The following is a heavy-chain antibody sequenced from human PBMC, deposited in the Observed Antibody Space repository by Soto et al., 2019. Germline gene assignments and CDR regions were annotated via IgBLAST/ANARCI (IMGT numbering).Heavy chain of an antibody. CDR2: ISPDGSEK. V-gene: IGHV3-7*01. D-gene: IGHD1-1*01. J-gene: IGHJ4*02. Sequence: GESLKISCAASGFTFSSFWMDWVRQAPGKGLEWVANISPDGSEKHYVDSVKGRFTISRDNAKNSLYLQMNSLRDEDTAVYYCARDNNWSYDYWGQGILVTVSS. CDR3: ARDNNWSYDY. CDR1: GFTFSSFW.